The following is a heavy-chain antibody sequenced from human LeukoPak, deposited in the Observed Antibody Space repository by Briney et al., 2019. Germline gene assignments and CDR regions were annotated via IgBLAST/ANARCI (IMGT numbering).Heavy chain of an antibody. CDR1: GGSISSSSYY. J-gene: IGHJ4*02. D-gene: IGHD3-22*01. Sequence: PSETLSLTCTVSGGSISSSSYYWGWIRQPPGKGLEWIGSIYYSGSADYNPSLRSRVTISIDTSKNQFSLKLRSVTAADTAVYHCARLVYDSRGYYFDYWGQGTLVTVSS. CDR3: ARLVYDSRGYYFDY. V-gene: IGHV4-39*07. CDR2: IYYSGSA.